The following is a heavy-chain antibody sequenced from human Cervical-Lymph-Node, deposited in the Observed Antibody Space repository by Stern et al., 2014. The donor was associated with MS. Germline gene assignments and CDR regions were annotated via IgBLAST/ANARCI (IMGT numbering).Heavy chain of an antibody. D-gene: IGHD6-6*01. V-gene: IGHV2-5*02. J-gene: IGHJ4*02. CDR1: GFSLRETGVA. CDR2: IYWDDDK. CDR3: AHRGLVGSSPPRWYFDH. Sequence: QITLKESGPTLVKPTQTLTLTCTFSGFSLRETGVAVGWIRQPPGKALEWLALIYWDDDKRYRPSLRSRLTITKDTSKHQVVLTMTDMDPVDTGTYFCAHRGLVGSSPPRWYFDHWGQGTQVTVSS.